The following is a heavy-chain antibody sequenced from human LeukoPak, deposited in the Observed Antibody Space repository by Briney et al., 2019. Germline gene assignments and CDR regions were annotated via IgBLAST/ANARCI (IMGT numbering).Heavy chain of an antibody. Sequence: SQTLSVTCAISGDSVSSNTPAWNWIRQSPSRGLEWLGRTYYRSKWYNDYGVSVRSRITINPDTAKNQFSLQLNSVTPEDTAVYYCARQQRGAFDYWGQGTLVTVSS. CDR2: TYYRSKWYN. CDR3: ARQQRGAFDY. V-gene: IGHV6-1*01. CDR1: GDSVSSNTPA. D-gene: IGHD6-13*01. J-gene: IGHJ4*02.